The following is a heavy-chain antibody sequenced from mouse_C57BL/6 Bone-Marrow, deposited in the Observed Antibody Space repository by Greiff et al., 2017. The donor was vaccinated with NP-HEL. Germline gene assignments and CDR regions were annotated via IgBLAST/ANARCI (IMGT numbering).Heavy chain of an antibody. CDR3: ASYYDNNYYAIDY. CDR2: IHPNSGST. D-gene: IGHD2-1*01. CDR1: GYTFTSYW. J-gene: IGHJ4*01. V-gene: IGHV1-64*01. Sequence: VQLQQPGAELVKPGASVKLSCKASGYTFTSYWMHWVKQRPGQGLEWIGMIHPNSGSTNYNEKFKSKATLTVDKSSSTAYMQLSSLTSEVSAVYYCASYYDNNYYAIDYWGQGTSVTVSS.